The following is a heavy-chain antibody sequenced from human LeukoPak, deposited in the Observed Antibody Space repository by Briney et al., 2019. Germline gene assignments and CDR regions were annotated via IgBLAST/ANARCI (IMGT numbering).Heavy chain of an antibody. CDR2: IRRSGSTI. J-gene: IGHJ4*02. Sequence: GGSLRLSCAASGFSFSSYSMNWVRQAPGKGLEWVSYIRRSGSTIYYADSVKGRFTISRDNAKNSLYLQMNSLRVEDTVVYYFVRDPAVLDFWGQGTLVIVSS. V-gene: IGHV3-48*01. CDR1: GFSFSSYS. D-gene: IGHD3-10*01. CDR3: VRDPAVLDF.